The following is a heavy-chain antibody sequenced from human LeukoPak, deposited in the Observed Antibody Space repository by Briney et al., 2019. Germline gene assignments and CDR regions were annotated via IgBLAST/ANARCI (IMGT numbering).Heavy chain of an antibody. D-gene: IGHD6-13*01. CDR1: GFTFSSYA. CDR2: ISGSGGST. V-gene: IGHV3-23*01. J-gene: IGHJ5*02. Sequence: GGSLRLSCAASGFTFSSYAMSWVRQAPGKGLEWVSAISGSGGSTYYADSVKGRFTISRDDSKNTLYLQMNSLRAEDTAVYYCAKGSRIAAAGNWFDPWGQGTLVTVSS. CDR3: AKGSRIAAAGNWFDP.